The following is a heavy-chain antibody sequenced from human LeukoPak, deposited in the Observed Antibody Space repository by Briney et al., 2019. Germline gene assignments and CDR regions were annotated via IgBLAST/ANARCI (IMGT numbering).Heavy chain of an antibody. Sequence: GGSLRLSCTPSGFSVSTYPMASVRQAPGEGLHWVSTITASGNDTFYADSVKGRFPISRDNSKNTLPPQKNSARSEDTALYYGAKYSRGWVNDYWGQGTLVTVSS. V-gene: IGHV3-23*01. D-gene: IGHD6-19*01. CDR3: AKYSRGWVNDY. CDR1: GFSVSTYP. CDR2: ITASGNDT. J-gene: IGHJ4*02.